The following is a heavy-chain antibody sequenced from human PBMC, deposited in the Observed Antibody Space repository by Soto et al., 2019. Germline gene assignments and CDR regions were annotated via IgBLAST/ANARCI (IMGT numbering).Heavy chain of an antibody. CDR1: GGTFSSYG. CDR3: ATVSDGAFDI. Sequence: EASVKVSCKASGGTFSSYGISCVRQAPGQGLEWMGGIIPIFGTAIYAQKFQGRVTMTEDTSTDTAYMELSSLRSEDTAVYYCATVSDGAFDIWGQGTMVTVSS. D-gene: IGHD4-17*01. V-gene: IGHV1-69*06. CDR2: IIPIFGTA. J-gene: IGHJ3*02.